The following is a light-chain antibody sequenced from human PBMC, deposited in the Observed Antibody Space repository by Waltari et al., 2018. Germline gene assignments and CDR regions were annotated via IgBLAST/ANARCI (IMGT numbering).Light chain of an antibody. CDR1: HRPRGSYKY. Sequence: SALTPPPPPAGAPGQFVTHPRPGNHRPRGSYKYVSWYQQYPDKAPKLMIYEVKKRPSGVPDRFSGSKSGNTASLTVSGLQAEDEADYYCISYAGNNKYVLGAGTKVTVL. CDR3: ISYAGNNKYV. J-gene: IGLJ1*01. CDR2: EVK. V-gene: IGLV2-8*01.